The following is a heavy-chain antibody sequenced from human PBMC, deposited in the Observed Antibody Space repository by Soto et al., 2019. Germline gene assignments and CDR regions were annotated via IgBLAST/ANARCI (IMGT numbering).Heavy chain of an antibody. D-gene: IGHD3-22*01. V-gene: IGHV4-59*01. CDR1: SGSISTYY. CDR2: IYYSGST. J-gene: IGHJ3*02. Sequence: SETLSLTCTVSSGSISTYYWSWIRQPPGKGLEWIGYIYYSGSTNYNPSLKSRVTISVDTSKNQFSLKLSSVTAAYTSVYYCARVFFLYYDSSGYPGDAFDIWGQGTMVTVSS. CDR3: ARVFFLYYDSSGYPGDAFDI.